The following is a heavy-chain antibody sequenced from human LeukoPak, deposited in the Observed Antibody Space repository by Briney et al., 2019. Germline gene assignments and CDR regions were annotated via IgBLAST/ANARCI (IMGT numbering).Heavy chain of an antibody. J-gene: IGHJ3*02. CDR2: IYTSGST. V-gene: IGHV4-4*07. CDR1: XGSXSSYX. Sequence: LXXTVSXGSXSSYXXXXXRQPAGKXXXWXGRIYTSGSTNYNPSLKSRVTMSVDTSKNQFSLKLSSVTAADTAVYYCAREQVPAAGDAFDIWGQGTMVTVSS. D-gene: IGHD2-2*01. CDR3: AREQVPAAGDAFDI.